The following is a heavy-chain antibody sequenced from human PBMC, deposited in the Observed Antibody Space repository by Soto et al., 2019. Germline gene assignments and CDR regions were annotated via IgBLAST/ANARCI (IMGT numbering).Heavy chain of an antibody. D-gene: IGHD6-19*01. V-gene: IGHV1-18*01. J-gene: IGHJ3*02. CDR1: GFSFSNYV. CDR2: ISEYNGNT. CDR3: AREWPGAGRDAVDI. Sequence: QVQLVQSGVEVKKPGASVKVSCKASGFSFSNYVLNWVRQAPGQGLEWMGWISEYNGNTNYAQKLQGRVTMNTDSSTSTAYMELRSLTSDDTAVYYCAREWPGAGRDAVDIWGQGTMVTVSS.